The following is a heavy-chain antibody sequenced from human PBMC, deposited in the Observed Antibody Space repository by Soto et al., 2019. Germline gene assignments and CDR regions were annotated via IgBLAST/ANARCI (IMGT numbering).Heavy chain of an antibody. Sequence: PGGSLRLSCSASGFTFSSYAMHWVRQAPGKGLEYVSAISSNGGSTYYADSVKGRFTISRDNSKNTLYLQMSSLRAEDTAVYYCVKINYYDSSGLTQKDYYYYYGMDVWGQGTTVTVSS. CDR1: GFTFSSYA. V-gene: IGHV3-64D*06. J-gene: IGHJ6*02. D-gene: IGHD3-22*01. CDR2: ISSNGGST. CDR3: VKINYYDSSGLTQKDYYYYYGMDV.